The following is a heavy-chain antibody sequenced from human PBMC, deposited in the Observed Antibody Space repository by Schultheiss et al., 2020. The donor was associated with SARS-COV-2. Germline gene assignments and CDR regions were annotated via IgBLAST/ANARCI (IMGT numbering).Heavy chain of an antibody. D-gene: IGHD2-8*01. CDR2: INPNSGGT. V-gene: IGHV1-18*01. J-gene: IGHJ6*02. CDR3: ARIRAVIPEMVYALYYYYGMDV. CDR1: GYTFTSYG. Sequence: ASVKVSCKASGYTFTSYGISWVRQAPGQGLEWMGWINPNSGGTKYAQKFQGRVTMTTDTSTSTAYMELRSLRSDDTAVYYCARIRAVIPEMVYALYYYYGMDVWGQGTTVTVSS.